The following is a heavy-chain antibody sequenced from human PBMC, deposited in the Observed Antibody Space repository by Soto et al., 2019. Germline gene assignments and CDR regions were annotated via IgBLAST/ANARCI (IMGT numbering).Heavy chain of an antibody. D-gene: IGHD3-3*01. V-gene: IGHV1-69*01. CDR2: IIPIVGTA. Sequence: QVQLVQSGAEVKKPGSSVKVSCKASGGTFSTYAISWVRQAPGQGLEWMGGIIPIVGTAKYAQKFQGRVTITADESTRTAYMELSSLRYEDTAVYYWAREIFGVIISGGRDAFDIWGQGTMVTVSS. CDR3: AREIFGVIISGGRDAFDI. CDR1: GGTFSTYA. J-gene: IGHJ3*02.